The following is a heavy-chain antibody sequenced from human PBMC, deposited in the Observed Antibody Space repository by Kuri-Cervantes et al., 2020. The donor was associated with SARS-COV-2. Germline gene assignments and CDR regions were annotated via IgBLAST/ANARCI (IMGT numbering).Heavy chain of an antibody. CDR3: TRHIVVVPARKIDYCMDV. CDR2: IYTSGST. D-gene: IGHD2-2*01. V-gene: IGHV4-61*09. Sequence: SCTVSGGSISSSSYYWGWIRQPAGKGLEWIGHIYTSGSTNYNPSLKSRVTISVDTSKNQFSLKLSSVTAADTAVYYCTRHIVVVPARKIDYCMDVWGKGTTVTVSS. CDR1: GGSISSSSYY. J-gene: IGHJ6*03.